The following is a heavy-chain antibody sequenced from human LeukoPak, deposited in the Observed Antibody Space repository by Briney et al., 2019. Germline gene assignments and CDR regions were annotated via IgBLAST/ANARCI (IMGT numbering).Heavy chain of an antibody. Sequence: SETLSLTCTVSGGSISSGTYFWSWIRQPAGKGLEWIGRIFTSGSTNYNPSLQSRVTISADTSKNQFSLTLSSVTAADTAVYYCARDRAGYHYYMDVWGKGTTVTVSS. J-gene: IGHJ6*03. CDR2: IFTSGST. CDR1: GGSISSGTYF. CDR3: ARDRAGYHYYMDV. D-gene: IGHD3-10*01. V-gene: IGHV4-61*02.